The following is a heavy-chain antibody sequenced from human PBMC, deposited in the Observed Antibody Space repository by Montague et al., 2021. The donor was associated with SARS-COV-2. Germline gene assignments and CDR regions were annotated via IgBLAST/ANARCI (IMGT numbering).Heavy chain of an antibody. CDR3: ARLPYFYDSTHAFDI. V-gene: IGHV4-39*01. J-gene: IGHJ3*02. D-gene: IGHD3-22*01. Sequence: SETLSLTCTVSGGSIVSSSYYWDWLRQPPGQGLDYIGSLYYSGRTFHDPSLKSRVTMSVDTSRHQFSLNLTSVTAADTAVYYCARLPYFYDSTHAFDIWGQGTMVTVSS. CDR2: LYYSGRT. CDR1: GGSIVSSSYY.